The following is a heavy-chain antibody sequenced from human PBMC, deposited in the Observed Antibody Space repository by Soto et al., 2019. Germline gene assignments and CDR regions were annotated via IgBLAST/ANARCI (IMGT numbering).Heavy chain of an antibody. V-gene: IGHV3-30-3*01. Sequence: QVQLVESGGGVVQPGRSLRLSCAASGFTFSSYAMHWVRQAPGKGLEWVAVISYDGSNKYYADSVKGRFTISRDNSKNTLYLQMNSLRAEDTAVYYCAREAAADSGMDVWGQGTTVTVSS. CDR2: ISYDGSNK. CDR1: GFTFSSYA. CDR3: AREAAADSGMDV. J-gene: IGHJ6*02. D-gene: IGHD6-13*01.